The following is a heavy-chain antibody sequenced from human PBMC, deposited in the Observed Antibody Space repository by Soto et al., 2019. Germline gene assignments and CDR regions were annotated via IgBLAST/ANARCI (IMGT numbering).Heavy chain of an antibody. J-gene: IGHJ4*02. Sequence: EVQLLESGGGLVQPGGSLRLSCAVSGFTFSSHAMSWVRQAPGKGLECVSSITGSGASSYYADSVKGRFTISRDKSKNTLYLQMNSLRAEDTAVYYCATDLQFSGWLSAQTFDYWGQGTQVTVSS. CDR2: ITGSGASS. V-gene: IGHV3-23*01. CDR3: ATDLQFSGWLSAQTFDY. CDR1: GFTFSSHA. D-gene: IGHD6-19*01.